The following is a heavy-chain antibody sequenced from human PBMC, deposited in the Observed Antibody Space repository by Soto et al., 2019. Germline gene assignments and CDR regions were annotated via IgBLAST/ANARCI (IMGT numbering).Heavy chain of an antibody. CDR1: GFTFSVSW. V-gene: IGHV3-7*05. Sequence: EVQLVESGGGLVQPGGSLRLSCAASGFTFSVSWMSWVRQAPGKGLEWVANIKQDGREKYYVDSVKGRFTISRDNAKKSLYLQMNSLRAEDTAVYYCARDAYSTKATFDFWGQGTLVTVSS. D-gene: IGHD2-15*01. CDR2: IKQDGREK. CDR3: ARDAYSTKATFDF. J-gene: IGHJ4*02.